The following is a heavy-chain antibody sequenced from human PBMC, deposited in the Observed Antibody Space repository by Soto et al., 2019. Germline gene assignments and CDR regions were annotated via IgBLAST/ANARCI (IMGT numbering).Heavy chain of an antibody. V-gene: IGHV3-48*01. J-gene: IGHJ4*02. CDR1: GFTFSTYA. CDR2: ISSSSSIT. D-gene: IGHD5-12*01. Sequence: PGGSLRLSCAASGFTFSTYAMSWVRQAPGKGLEWVSTISSSSSITYYADSVKGRFTISRDNAKNSLYLQMNSLRAEDTAVYYCASQSSEWLLFASWGQGTLVTVS. CDR3: ASQSSEWLLFAS.